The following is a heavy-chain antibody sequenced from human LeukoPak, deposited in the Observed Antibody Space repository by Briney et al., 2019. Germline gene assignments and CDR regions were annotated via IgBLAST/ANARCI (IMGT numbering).Heavy chain of an antibody. CDR1: GFTFSSYA. CDR2: ISGSGGST. J-gene: IGHJ4*01. Sequence: GGSLRLSCAASGFTFSSYAMSWVRQAPGKGLEWVSVISGSGGSTYYADSVKGRFTISRDNSKNTLYLQINSLRAEDTAVYYCARPRGPDGCWGHGTLVTVSS. V-gene: IGHV3-23*01. CDR3: ARPRGPDGC. D-gene: IGHD5-24*01.